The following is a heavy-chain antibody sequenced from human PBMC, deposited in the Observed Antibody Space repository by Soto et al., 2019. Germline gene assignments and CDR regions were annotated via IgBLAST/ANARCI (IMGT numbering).Heavy chain of an antibody. CDR1: GYSISSGFY. J-gene: IGHJ6*02. Sequence: PSETLSLTCGVSGYSISSGFYWGWIRQAPGKGLERIGNVYHSGSTYYNPYNPSLKSRVTISVDTSKNQFSLRLRSVTAADTAVYYCARAFYGDYAPYYYGMDVWGQGTTVTVSS. CDR2: VYHSGST. CDR3: ARAFYGDYAPYYYGMDV. V-gene: IGHV4-38-2*01. D-gene: IGHD4-17*01.